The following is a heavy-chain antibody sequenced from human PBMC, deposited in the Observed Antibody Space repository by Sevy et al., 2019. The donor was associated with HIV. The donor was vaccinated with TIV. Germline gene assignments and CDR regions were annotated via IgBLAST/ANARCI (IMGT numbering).Heavy chain of an antibody. CDR1: GGSISSYY. CDR3: AGEVRGVF. Sequence: SETLSLTCTVSGGSISSYYWSWIRQPPGKGLEWIGYINYSGSTNYNPSLKTRVTISVDTSQNQFSLKMSSVTAAYTAVYYCAGEVRGVFWGQGTLVTVSS. CDR2: INYSGST. J-gene: IGHJ4*02. V-gene: IGHV4-59*01. D-gene: IGHD2-8*02.